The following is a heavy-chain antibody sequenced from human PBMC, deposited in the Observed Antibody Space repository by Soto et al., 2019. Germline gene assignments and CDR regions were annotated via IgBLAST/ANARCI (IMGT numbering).Heavy chain of an antibody. CDR1: GGSISSSNW. J-gene: IGHJ6*02. Sequence: SETLSLTCAGSGGSISSSNWWSWVRQPPGKGLEWIGEIYHSGSTNYNPSLKSRVTISVDKSKNQFSLKLSSVTAADTAVYYCARVPTPSYYYYGMDVWGQGTTVTVSS. CDR2: IYHSGST. V-gene: IGHV4-4*02. CDR3: ARVPTPSYYYYGMDV.